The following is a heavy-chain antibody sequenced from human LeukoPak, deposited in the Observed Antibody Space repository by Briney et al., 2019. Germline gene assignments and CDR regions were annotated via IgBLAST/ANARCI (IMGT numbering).Heavy chain of an antibody. V-gene: IGHV4-39*01. CDR2: IYYSGST. J-gene: IGHJ4*02. CDR1: GGSVSSSRCY. Sequence: SETLSLTCTVSGGSVSSSRCYWRWIRQPPGQGLEWIGSIYYSGSTYNNPSLKSRVTISIDTSKNQFSLKVSSVTAADTAVYYCARRNGYPFFDSWGQGTLVTVSS. D-gene: IGHD5-18*01. CDR3: ARRNGYPFFDS.